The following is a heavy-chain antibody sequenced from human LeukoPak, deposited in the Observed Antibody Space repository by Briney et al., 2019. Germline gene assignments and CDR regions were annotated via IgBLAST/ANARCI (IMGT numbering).Heavy chain of an antibody. V-gene: IGHV4-34*01. CDR3: ARESIVVVVAAYFDY. D-gene: IGHD2-15*01. CDR2: INHSGST. J-gene: IGHJ4*02. CDR1: GGSFSGYY. Sequence: SETLSLTCAVYGGSFSGYYWSWIRQPPGKGLEWIGEINHSGSTNYNPSLKSRVTISVDTSKNQFSLKLSSVTAADTAVYYCARESIVVVVAAYFDYWGQGTLVTVSS.